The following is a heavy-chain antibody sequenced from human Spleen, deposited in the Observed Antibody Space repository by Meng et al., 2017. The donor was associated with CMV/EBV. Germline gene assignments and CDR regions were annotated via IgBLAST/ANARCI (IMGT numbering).Heavy chain of an antibody. Sequence: GESLKISCAASGFTFSTYWMNWVRQAPGKGLEWVASIKQDGSEKYFLDSVKGRFSISRDNAKNSLYLQMNSLRAEDTAIYYCARDYRGEVPFDYWGQGALVTVSS. CDR3: ARDYRGEVPFDY. CDR2: IKQDGSEK. V-gene: IGHV3-7*03. J-gene: IGHJ4*02. D-gene: IGHD3-16*01. CDR1: GFTFSTYW.